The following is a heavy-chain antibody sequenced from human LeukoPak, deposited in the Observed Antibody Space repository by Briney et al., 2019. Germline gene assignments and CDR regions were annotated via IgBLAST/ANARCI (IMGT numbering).Heavy chain of an antibody. Sequence: SVKVSCKASGGTFSSYAISWVRQAPGQGLEWMGGIIPIFGTANYAQKFQGRVTITTDESTSTAYMELSSLRSEDTAVYYCARGKKGTDYGDYPYYYYYYYMDVWGKGTTVTVSS. CDR1: GGTFSSYA. D-gene: IGHD4-17*01. CDR3: ARGKKGTDYGDYPYYYYYYYMDV. J-gene: IGHJ6*03. V-gene: IGHV1-69*05. CDR2: IIPIFGTA.